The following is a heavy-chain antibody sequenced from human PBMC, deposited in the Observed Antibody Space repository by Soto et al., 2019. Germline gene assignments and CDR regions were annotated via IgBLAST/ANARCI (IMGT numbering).Heavy chain of an antibody. CDR3: ARNLVVRGDSKDAY. D-gene: IGHD3-10*01. Sequence: QFQLVQSGAAVKKPGSSVKFSCKAFGGTFSRYTISWVRPATGQGLEWLGSIIPILGIANYAQKFQGRVTITADKSTSPAYMELSSLRSEDTAVYYCARNLVVRGDSKDAYCGQGTLVTVSS. CDR1: GGTFSRYT. CDR2: IIPILGIA. J-gene: IGHJ4*02. V-gene: IGHV1-69*02.